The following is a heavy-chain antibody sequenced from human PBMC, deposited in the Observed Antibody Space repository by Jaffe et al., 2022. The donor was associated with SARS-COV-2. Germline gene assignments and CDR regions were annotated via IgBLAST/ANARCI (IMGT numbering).Heavy chain of an antibody. CDR3: ARAIGAADSA. J-gene: IGHJ4*02. CDR1: GFSLSNYW. V-gene: IGHV3-7*03. D-gene: IGHD6-25*01. CDR2: IRQDGSDK. Sequence: DVQLVASGGGLVQPGGSLRLSCVASGFSLSNYWMHWVRQAPGKGLEWVANIRQDGSDKYYVASVEGRFTISRDNAKNSLYLQMNSLTPDDTAVYYCARAIGAADSAWGQGTQVTVSS.